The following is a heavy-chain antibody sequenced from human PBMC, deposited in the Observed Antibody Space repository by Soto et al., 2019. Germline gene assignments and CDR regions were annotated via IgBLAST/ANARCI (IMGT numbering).Heavy chain of an antibody. CDR1: GASISSGDYF. V-gene: IGHV4-30-4*01. Sequence: SETLSLTCTVSGASISSGDYFWSWIRQSPGKGLQWIGYIYDSGSSYYNPSLKSRVSMSVDTSKNQFSLKLSSVTAADTAVYYCAREKGYISGPKNFDYWGQGTLVTVS. CDR2: IYDSGSS. CDR3: AREKGYISGPKNFDY. D-gene: IGHD5-12*01. J-gene: IGHJ4*02.